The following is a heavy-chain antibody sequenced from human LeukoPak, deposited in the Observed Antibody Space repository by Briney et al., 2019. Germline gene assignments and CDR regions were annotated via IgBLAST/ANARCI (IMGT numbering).Heavy chain of an antibody. Sequence: SETLSLTCAVYGGSFSGYYWSWIRQPPGKGLEWIGEINHSGSTNYNPSLKSRATISVDTSKNQFSLKLSSVTAADTAVYYCARGSRYYDILTGPSGWFDPWGQGTLVTVSS. CDR2: INHSGST. D-gene: IGHD3-9*01. J-gene: IGHJ5*02. CDR1: GGSFSGYY. CDR3: ARGSRYYDILTGPSGWFDP. V-gene: IGHV4-34*01.